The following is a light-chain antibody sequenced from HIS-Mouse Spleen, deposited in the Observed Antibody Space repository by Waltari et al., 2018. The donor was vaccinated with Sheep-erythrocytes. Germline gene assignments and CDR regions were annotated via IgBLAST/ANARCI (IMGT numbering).Light chain of an antibody. CDR3: QQSYSTPPT. J-gene: IGKJ1*01. Sequence: DIQMTQSPSSLSASVGDRVTITCRASQSISSYLNWYKEKPGKAPKLLIYAATSLQSWIPSRFSSSGSVTDFTLTISSLQPEDFATYYCQQSYSTPPTFGQGTKVEIK. CDR1: QSISSY. V-gene: IGKV1-39*01. CDR2: AAT.